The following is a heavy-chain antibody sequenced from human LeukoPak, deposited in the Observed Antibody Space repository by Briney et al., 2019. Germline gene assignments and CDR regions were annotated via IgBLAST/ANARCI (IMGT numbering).Heavy chain of an antibody. V-gene: IGHV3-48*01. Sequence: PGGSLRLSCAVSAFVFSNYNMNWVRQAPGKGLEWISYIRHSSSAMYYADSVKGRFTISRDNAKNSLFLQMSSLRAEDTALYYCARGTVTQDWYFDLWGRGTLVTVSS. CDR3: ARGTVTQDWYFDL. CDR2: IRHSSSAM. D-gene: IGHD4-17*01. J-gene: IGHJ2*01. CDR1: AFVFSNYN.